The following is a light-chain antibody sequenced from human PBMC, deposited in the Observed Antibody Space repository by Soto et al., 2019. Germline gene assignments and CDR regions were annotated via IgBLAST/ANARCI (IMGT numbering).Light chain of an antibody. CDR2: KAS. Sequence: DIQMTHSPSTLSASVGDRVTITCRASQSISSWLAWYQQKPGKAPKLLIYKASSLESGVPSRFSGSGSGTDFTLTISSLQPEDFATYYCQQSYSTPPTFGQGTRLEIK. CDR1: QSISSW. CDR3: QQSYSTPPT. J-gene: IGKJ5*01. V-gene: IGKV1-5*03.